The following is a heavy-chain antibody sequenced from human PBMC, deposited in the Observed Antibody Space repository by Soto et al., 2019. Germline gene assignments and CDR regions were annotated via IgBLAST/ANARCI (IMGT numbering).Heavy chain of an antibody. J-gene: IGHJ5*02. CDR1: GYTFTGYY. Sequence: ASVKVSFKASGYTFTGYYMHWVRQAPGQGLEWMGWINPNSGGTNYAQKFQGRVTMTRDTSISTAYMELSRLRSDDTAVYYCALAVGATTYNWFDPWGQGTLVTAPQ. D-gene: IGHD1-26*01. CDR3: ALAVGATTYNWFDP. V-gene: IGHV1-2*02. CDR2: INPNSGGT.